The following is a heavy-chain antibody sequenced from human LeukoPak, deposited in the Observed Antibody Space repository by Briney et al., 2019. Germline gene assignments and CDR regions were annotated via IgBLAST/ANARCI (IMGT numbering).Heavy chain of an antibody. CDR3: AKAYYYYDSSGYSFGLDAFGI. J-gene: IGHJ3*02. CDR1: GYTFTGYY. D-gene: IGHD3-22*01. CDR2: INPNSGGT. V-gene: IGHV1-2*02. Sequence: ASVKVSCKASGYTFTGYYMHWVRQAPGQGLEWMGWINPNSGGTNYAQKFQGRVTMTRDTSISTAYMELSRLRSDDTAVYYCAKAYYYYDSSGYSFGLDAFGIWGQGTMVTVSS.